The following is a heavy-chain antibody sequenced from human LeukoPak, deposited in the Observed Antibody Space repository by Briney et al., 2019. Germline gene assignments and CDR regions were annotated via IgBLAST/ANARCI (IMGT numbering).Heavy chain of an antibody. CDR2: ISSSSSYI. CDR3: AIIGSRNGDIDY. V-gene: IGHV3-21*01. J-gene: IGHJ4*02. Sequence: PGGSLRLSCAASGFTFSSYSMNWVRQAPGKGLEWVSSISSSSSYIYYADSVKGRFTISRDNAKNSLYLQMNSLRAEDTAVYYCAIIGSRNGDIDYWGQGTLVTVSS. CDR1: GFTFSSYS. D-gene: IGHD4-17*01.